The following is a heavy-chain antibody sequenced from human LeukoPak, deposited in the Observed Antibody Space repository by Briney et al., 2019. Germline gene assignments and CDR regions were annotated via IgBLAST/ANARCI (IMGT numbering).Heavy chain of an antibody. CDR3: TREDIVVVVAATGAFDI. J-gene: IGHJ3*02. V-gene: IGHV3-15*01. Sequence: GGSLRLSCAASGFTFSNAWMNWVRQAPGKGLEWVGRTKSKTDGGTTDSAAPVKNRFTISRDDSKNTLYLQMNSLKTEDTAVYYCTREDIVVVVAATGAFDIWGQGTMVTVSS. CDR2: TKSKTDGGTT. CDR1: GFTFSNAW. D-gene: IGHD2-15*01.